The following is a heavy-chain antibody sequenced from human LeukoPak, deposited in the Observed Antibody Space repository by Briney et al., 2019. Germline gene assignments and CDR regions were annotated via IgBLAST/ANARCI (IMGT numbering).Heavy chain of an antibody. J-gene: IGHJ5*02. CDR2: INPNSGGT. Sequence: ASVKVSCKASGYTLTGYYMHWVRQAPGQGLEWMGWINPNSGGTNYAQKFQGRVTMTRDTSISTAYMELSRLRSDDTAVYYCARVRAISRNWFDPWGQGTLVTVSS. V-gene: IGHV1-2*02. CDR3: ARVRAISRNWFDP. D-gene: IGHD2/OR15-2a*01. CDR1: GYTLTGYY.